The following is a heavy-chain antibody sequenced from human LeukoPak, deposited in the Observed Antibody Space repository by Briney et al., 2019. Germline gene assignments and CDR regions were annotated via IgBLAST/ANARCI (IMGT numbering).Heavy chain of an antibody. CDR3: ARVEWQQDYYYMDV. CDR1: GGSISSGSYY. CDR2: IYTSGST. D-gene: IGHD6-13*01. Sequence: SQTLSLTCTVSGGSISSGSYYWSRIRQPAGKGLEWIGRIYTSGSTNYNPSLKSRVTISVDTSKNQFSLKLSSVTAADTAVYYCARVEWQQDYYYMDVWGKGTTVTVSS. J-gene: IGHJ6*03. V-gene: IGHV4-61*02.